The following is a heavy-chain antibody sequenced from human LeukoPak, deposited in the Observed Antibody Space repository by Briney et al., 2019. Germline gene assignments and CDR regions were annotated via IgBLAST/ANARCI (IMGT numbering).Heavy chain of an antibody. V-gene: IGHV5-51*01. J-gene: IGHJ6*03. D-gene: IGHD6-13*01. Sequence: GESLKISCKGSGYSFTSYWIGWVRQMPGKGLEWMGIIYPGDSDTRYSPSFQGQVTISADKSISTAYLQWSSLKASDTAMYYCATRIAAAGFGYYMDVWGKGTTVTISS. CDR3: ATRIAAAGFGYYMDV. CDR2: IYPGDSDT. CDR1: GYSFTSYW.